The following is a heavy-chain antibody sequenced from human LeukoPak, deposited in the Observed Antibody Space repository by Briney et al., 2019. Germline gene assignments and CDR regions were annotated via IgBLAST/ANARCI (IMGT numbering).Heavy chain of an antibody. J-gene: IGHJ4*02. CDR3: SEGYFEPFDH. CDR2: LSYTGKT. D-gene: IGHD2/OR15-2a*01. Sequence: SETLSLTCAVSGASVSNSHWNWIRQFPGKGLECIGCLSYTGKTDYNPSLSGRVTISLATSNNQVSLNLRSVTAADAAIYYCSEGYFEPFDHWGQGILVTVSS. V-gene: IGHV4-59*02. CDR1: GASVSNSH.